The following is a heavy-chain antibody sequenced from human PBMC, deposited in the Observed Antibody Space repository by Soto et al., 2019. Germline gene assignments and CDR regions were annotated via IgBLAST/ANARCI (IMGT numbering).Heavy chain of an antibody. Sequence: QVQLVESGGGVVQPGRSLRLSCAASGFTFSSYAMHWVRQAPGKGLEWVAVISYDGSNKYYADSVKGRFTISRDNSKNTLYLQMNRLRAEDTAVYYCARDPPYSSGWYFDYWGQGTLVTVSS. CDR1: GFTFSSYA. CDR3: ARDPPYSSGWYFDY. V-gene: IGHV3-30-3*01. J-gene: IGHJ4*02. D-gene: IGHD6-19*01. CDR2: ISYDGSNK.